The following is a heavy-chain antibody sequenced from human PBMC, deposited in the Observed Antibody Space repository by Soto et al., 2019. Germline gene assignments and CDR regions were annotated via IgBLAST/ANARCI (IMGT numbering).Heavy chain of an antibody. V-gene: IGHV4-34*01. D-gene: IGHD3-10*01. Sequence: QVQLQQWGAGLLKPSETLSPTCAVYGGSFSGYYWSWIRQPPGKGLEWIGEINHSGSTNYNPSLKSRVTISVDTSKNQFSLKLSSVTAADTAVYYCARRRSITMVRGAAFDIWGQGTMVTVSS. CDR1: GGSFSGYY. CDR3: ARRRSITMVRGAAFDI. J-gene: IGHJ3*02. CDR2: INHSGST.